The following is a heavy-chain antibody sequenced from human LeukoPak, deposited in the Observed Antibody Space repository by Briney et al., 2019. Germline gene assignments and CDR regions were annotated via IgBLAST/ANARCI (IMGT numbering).Heavy chain of an antibody. J-gene: IGHJ6*03. CDR2: IYYSGST. CDR1: GYSISSSYY. Sequence: SETLSLTCAVSGYSISSSYYWGWIRQPPGKGLEWIGSIYYSGSTYYNPSLKSRVTISVDTSKNQFSLKLSSVTAADTAVYYCHVVPAAIGGYYYYYYMDVWGKGTTVTVSS. D-gene: IGHD2-2*02. CDR3: HVVPAAIGGYYYYYYMDV. V-gene: IGHV4-38-2*01.